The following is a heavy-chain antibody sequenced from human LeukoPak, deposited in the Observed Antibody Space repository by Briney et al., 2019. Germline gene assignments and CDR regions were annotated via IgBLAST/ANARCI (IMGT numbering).Heavy chain of an antibody. CDR2: ISYDGSNK. V-gene: IGHV3-30*18. CDR1: GFTFSSYG. J-gene: IGHJ4*02. D-gene: IGHD3-16*01. Sequence: GGSLRLSCAASGFTFSSYGMHWVRQAPGKGLEWVAVISYDGSNKYYADSVKGRFTISRDNSKNTLYLQVNSLRAEDTAVYYCAKDGIGDSDSDYWGQGTLVTVSS. CDR3: AKDGIGDSDSDY.